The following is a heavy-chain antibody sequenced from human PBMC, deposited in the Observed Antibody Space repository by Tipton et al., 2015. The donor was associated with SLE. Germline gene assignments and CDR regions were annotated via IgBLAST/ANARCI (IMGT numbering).Heavy chain of an antibody. V-gene: IGHV4-31*03. CDR2: IYYSGST. CDR1: GGSISSGGYY. J-gene: IGHJ5*02. CDR3: ARVDYGDPNWFDP. D-gene: IGHD4-17*01. Sequence: TLSLTCTVSGGSISSGGYYWSWVRQHPGKDLEWIGYIYYSGSTYYNPSLKSRVTISVDTSKNQFSLKLSSVTAADTAVYYCARVDYGDPNWFDPWGQGTLVTVSS.